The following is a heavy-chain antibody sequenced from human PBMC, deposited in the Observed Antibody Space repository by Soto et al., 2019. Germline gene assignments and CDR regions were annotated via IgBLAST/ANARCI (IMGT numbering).Heavy chain of an antibody. CDR1: GGTFSSYA. D-gene: IGHD3-22*01. CDR2: IIPIFGTA. V-gene: IGHV1-69*12. J-gene: IGHJ6*02. Sequence: QVQLVQSGAEVKKPGSSVKVSCKASGGTFSSYAISWVRQAPGQGLEWMGGIIPIFGTADYAQKFQGRVTITADESTSTASMELSSLRSEATAVYYCGLVVDKHYYYGMDVWGQGTTVTVSS. CDR3: GLVVDKHYYYGMDV.